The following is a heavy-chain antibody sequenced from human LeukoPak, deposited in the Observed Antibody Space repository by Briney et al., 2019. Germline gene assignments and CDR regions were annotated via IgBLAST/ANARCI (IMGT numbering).Heavy chain of an antibody. J-gene: IGHJ4*02. D-gene: IGHD1-7*01. CDR2: IKEDGSEK. V-gene: IGHV3-7*05. CDR1: GFTFSSYW. Sequence: GGSLRLSCTASGFTFSSYWMSWVRQAPGKGLEWVANIKEDGSEKYYVDSVKGRFSIPRDNAKNSLYLQMNSLRVEDTAVYYCARTTTGDYWGQGTLVTVSS. CDR3: ARTTTGDY.